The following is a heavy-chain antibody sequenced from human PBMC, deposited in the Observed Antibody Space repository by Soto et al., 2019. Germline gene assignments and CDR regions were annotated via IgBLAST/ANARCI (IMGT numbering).Heavy chain of an antibody. V-gene: IGHV1-69*01. CDR1: GGGINTFNNFA. Sequence: QVQLVQSGAEVKEPGSSVKVSCQASGGGINTFNNFAITCVRQAPGQGLESLGGIIPIRGPTNYGQNFQGRVTITVDSSTKTSFIELSDLTSDDTAVYYCARDGGVVLGTAKVWGQGALVTVYS. CDR3: ARDGGVVLGTAKV. CDR2: IIPIRGPT. D-gene: IGHD2-8*02. J-gene: IGHJ4*02.